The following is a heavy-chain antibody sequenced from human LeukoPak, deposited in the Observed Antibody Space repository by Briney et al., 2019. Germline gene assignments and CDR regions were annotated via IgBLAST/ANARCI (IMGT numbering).Heavy chain of an antibody. CDR1: GFTFSSYA. CDR3: AKDLGYGSSTSCSGGDY. CDR2: ISGSGGST. V-gene: IGHV3-23*01. D-gene: IGHD2-2*01. J-gene: IGHJ4*02. Sequence: GGSLRLSCAASGFTFSSYAMSWVRQAPGKGLEWVSAISGSGGSTYYADSVKGRFTISRDNSKNTLYLQMNSLRAEDTAVYYCAKDLGYGSSTSCSGGDYWGQGTLVTVSS.